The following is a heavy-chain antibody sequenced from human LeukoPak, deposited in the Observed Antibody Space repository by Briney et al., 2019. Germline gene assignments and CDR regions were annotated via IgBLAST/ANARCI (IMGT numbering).Heavy chain of an antibody. V-gene: IGHV3-48*03. D-gene: IGHD3-3*01. CDR2: ISSSGSTI. CDR1: GFTFSSYE. Sequence: GGSLRLSCAASGFTFSSYEMNWVRQAPGKGLEWVSYISSSGSTIYYADSVKGRFTISRDNAKNSLYLQMNSLRAEDTAVYYCARDQASPTYYDFWSGYLSYFDYWGQGTLVTVSS. J-gene: IGHJ4*02. CDR3: ARDQASPTYYDFWSGYLSYFDY.